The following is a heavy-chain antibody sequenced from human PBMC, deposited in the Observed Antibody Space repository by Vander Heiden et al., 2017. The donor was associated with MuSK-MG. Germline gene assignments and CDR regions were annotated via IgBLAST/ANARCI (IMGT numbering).Heavy chain of an antibody. CDR2: INPSGGRT. Sequence: QVQLVQSGAEVKKPGASVKVSCKASGYTFTSYYMHWVRQAPGQGLEWMGIINPSGGRTSYAQKFQGRVTMTRDTSTSTVYMELSSLRSEDTAVYYCARRGSSAAARYYGMDVWGQGTTVTVSS. CDR3: ARRGSSAAARYYGMDV. J-gene: IGHJ6*02. CDR1: GYTFTSYY. V-gene: IGHV1-46*01. D-gene: IGHD6-13*01.